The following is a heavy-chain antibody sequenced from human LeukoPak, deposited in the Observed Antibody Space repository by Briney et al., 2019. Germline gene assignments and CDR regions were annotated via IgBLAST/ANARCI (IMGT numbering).Heavy chain of an antibody. CDR1: GFTFSSYS. D-gene: IGHD3/OR15-3a*01. CDR3: AREGTGGYYFDY. CDR2: ISTSSSYI. J-gene: IGHJ4*02. Sequence: GGSLRLYCAASGFTFSSYSMNWVRQAPGKGLEWVSFISTSSSYIYYADSVKGRFTISRDNARNSLYLQMDSLRVEDTAVYYCAREGTGGYYFDYWGQGTLVTVSS. V-gene: IGHV3-21*01.